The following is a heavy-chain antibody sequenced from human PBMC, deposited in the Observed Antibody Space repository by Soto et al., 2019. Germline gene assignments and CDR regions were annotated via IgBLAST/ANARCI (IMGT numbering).Heavy chain of an antibody. J-gene: IGHJ4*02. Sequence: GRSLRLAGAASGFTFRDYYMSWIRQAPGKGLEWVSYISSSGSTIYYADSVKGRFTISRDNAKNSLYLQMNSLRAEDTAVYYCARCPGGEYQLPLVPNFDYWGQGTLVTVSS. D-gene: IGHD2-2*01. CDR2: ISSSGSTI. CDR1: GFTFRDYY. V-gene: IGHV3-11*01. CDR3: ARCPGGEYQLPLVPNFDY.